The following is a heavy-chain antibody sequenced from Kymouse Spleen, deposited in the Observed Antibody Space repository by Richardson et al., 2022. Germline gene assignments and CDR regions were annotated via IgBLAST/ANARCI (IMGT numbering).Heavy chain of an antibody. CDR3: TTGIAVANHAFDI. J-gene: IGHJ3*02. D-gene: IGHD6-19*01. CDR1: GFTFSNAW. CDR2: IKSKTDGGTT. Sequence: EVQLVESGGGLVKPGGSLRLSCAASGFTFSNAWMSWVRQAPGKGLEWVGRIKSKTDGGTTDYAAPVKGRFTISRDDSKNTLYLQMNSLKTEDTAVYYCTTGIAVANHAFDIWGQGTMVTVSS. V-gene: IGHV3-15*01.